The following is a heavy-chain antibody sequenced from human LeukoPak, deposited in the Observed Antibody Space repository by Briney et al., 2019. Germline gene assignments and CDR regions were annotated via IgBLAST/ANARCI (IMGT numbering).Heavy chain of an antibody. CDR1: GFTFSSYA. V-gene: IGHV3-23*01. D-gene: IGHD3-3*01. J-gene: IGHJ4*02. CDR2: ISGSGGST. CDR3: AKKRGDFWSGLRLVMSFDY. Sequence: GGSLRLSCADSGFTFSSYAMSWVRQAPGKGLEWVSAISGSGGSTYHADSVKGRFTISRDNSKNTLYLQMNSLRAEDTAVYYCAKKRGDFWSGLRLVMSFDYWGQGTLVTVSS.